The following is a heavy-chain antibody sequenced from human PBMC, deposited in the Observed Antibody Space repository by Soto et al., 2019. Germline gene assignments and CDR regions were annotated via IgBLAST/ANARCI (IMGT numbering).Heavy chain of an antibody. D-gene: IGHD2-21*01. CDR3: AREDLLWWLDH. Sequence: AGSGFTLSTYWMTWVRQAPGKGLEWVASINKDGSQKNYVDSVRGRFTISRDHAKDSLYLHMNSLRAEDTAVYYCAREDLLWWLDHWGQGTLVTVSS. J-gene: IGHJ5*02. CDR1: GFTLSTYW. V-gene: IGHV3-7*03. CDR2: INKDGSQK.